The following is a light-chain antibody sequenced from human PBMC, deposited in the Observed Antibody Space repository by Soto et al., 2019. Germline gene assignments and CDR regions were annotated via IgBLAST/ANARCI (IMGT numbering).Light chain of an antibody. Sequence: QSALTQPRSVSGSLGQSVTISCTGSSSDVGGYNYVSWYQQHPGKAPKLMIYDVNKRPSGVPDRFSGSKSGNTASLTISGLQAADEADYYCCSYAGSWVFCGGTKVTVL. CDR1: SSDVGGYNY. J-gene: IGLJ3*02. CDR2: DVN. CDR3: CSYAGSWV. V-gene: IGLV2-11*01.